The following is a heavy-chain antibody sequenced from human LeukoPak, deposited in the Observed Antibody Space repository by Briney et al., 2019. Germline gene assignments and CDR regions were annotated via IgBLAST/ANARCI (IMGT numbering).Heavy chain of an antibody. Sequence: GGSLRLSCAASGFTFSSHWMSWVHQAPGKGLEWVANIKQDGSEKYYVDSVKGRFTISRDNAKNSLYLQMNSLRAEDTAVYYCASPYCSGVSCYHFDYWGQGTLVTVSS. V-gene: IGHV3-7*03. D-gene: IGHD2-15*01. CDR1: GFTFSSHW. CDR2: IKQDGSEK. J-gene: IGHJ4*02. CDR3: ASPYCSGVSCYHFDY.